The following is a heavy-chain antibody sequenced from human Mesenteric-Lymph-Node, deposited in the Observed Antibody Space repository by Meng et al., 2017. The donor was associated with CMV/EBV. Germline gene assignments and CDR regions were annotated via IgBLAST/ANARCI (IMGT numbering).Heavy chain of an antibody. Sequence: GESLKISCAASGFTFSTYAMHWVRQAPGKGLEWVAVISYDGSNKYYPDSVKGRFTISKDNSKNTLYLQMNSLRPEDTAVYYCARDTALDYWGQGTLVTVSS. J-gene: IGHJ4*02. CDR3: ARDTALDY. V-gene: IGHV3-30*04. CDR1: GFTFSTYA. CDR2: ISYDGSNK.